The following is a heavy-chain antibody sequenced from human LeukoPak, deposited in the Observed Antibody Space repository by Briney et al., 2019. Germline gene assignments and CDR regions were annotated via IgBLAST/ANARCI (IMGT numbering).Heavy chain of an antibody. CDR2: INQDGSEK. D-gene: IGHD3-22*01. Sequence: GGSLRLSCAASGFTFSTFWMSWVRQAPGNGLEWVANINQDGSEKYYVDSVKGRFTISRDNAKNSLYLQMNSLRADDTAVYYCARGWFHYDHSGYSSFYHWGQGTLVTVSS. V-gene: IGHV3-7*01. J-gene: IGHJ4*02. CDR1: GFTFSTFW. CDR3: ARGWFHYDHSGYSSFYH.